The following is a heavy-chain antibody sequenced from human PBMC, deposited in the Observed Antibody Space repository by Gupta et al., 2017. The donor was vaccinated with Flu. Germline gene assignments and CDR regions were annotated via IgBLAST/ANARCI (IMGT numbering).Heavy chain of an antibody. Sequence: QVQLQQWGAGLLKPSETLSLTCAVYGGSFSGYYWSWIRQPPGKGLEWIGEINHSGSTNYNPSLKSRVTISVDTSKNQFSLKLSSVTAADTAVYYCARGPGFVDSSGYYYAEGYYFDYWGQGTLVTVSS. CDR3: ARGPGFVDSSGYYYAEGYYFDY. CDR1: GGSFSGYY. CDR2: INHSGST. J-gene: IGHJ4*02. D-gene: IGHD3-22*01. V-gene: IGHV4-34*01.